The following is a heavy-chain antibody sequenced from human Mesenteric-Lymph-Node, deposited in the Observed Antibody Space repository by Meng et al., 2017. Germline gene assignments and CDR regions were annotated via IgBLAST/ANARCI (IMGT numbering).Heavy chain of an antibody. CDR3: ASRIAVAGTWFDP. D-gene: IGHD6-19*01. CDR1: GYTFTRYG. J-gene: IGHJ5*02. Sequence: ASVKVSCKASGYTFTRYGISWVRQAPGQGLEWMGWISAYNGNTNYAQKLQGRVTMTTDTSTSTTYMELSSLGSEDTAVYYCASRIAVAGTWFDPWGQGTLVTVSS. CDR2: ISAYNGNT. V-gene: IGHV1-18*01.